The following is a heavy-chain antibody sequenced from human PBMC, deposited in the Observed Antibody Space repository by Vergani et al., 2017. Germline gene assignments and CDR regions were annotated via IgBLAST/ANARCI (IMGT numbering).Heavy chain of an antibody. D-gene: IGHD3-9*01. CDR1: GFTFSSYS. J-gene: IGHJ6*02. V-gene: IGHV3-21*01. CDR3: ARGNYDILTGYPYYYYYGMDV. CDR2: ISSSSSYI. Sequence: EVQLLESGGGLVKPGGSLRLSCAASGFTFSSYSMNWVRQAPGKGLEWVSSISSSSSYIYYADSVKGRFTISRDNAKNSLYLQMNSLRAEDTAVYYCARGNYDILTGYPYYYYYGMDVWGQGTTVTVSS.